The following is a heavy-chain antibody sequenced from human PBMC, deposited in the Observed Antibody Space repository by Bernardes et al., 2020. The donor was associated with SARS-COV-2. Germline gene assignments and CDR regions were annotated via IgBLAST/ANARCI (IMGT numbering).Heavy chain of an antibody. D-gene: IGHD1-1*01. Sequence: SETLSLTCTVSGDSTNSPNWWIWVRQRPGKGLEWIGEIYHSENTEYKEMYRSGSTNYNPSLKSRVSISVGKSQKKFSLNLTSVTAADTAVYYCASTNVFETGCPHYYGMDVWGHGTSVTVSS. CDR3: ASTNVFETGCPHYYGMDV. CDR1: GDSTNSPNW. V-gene: IGHV4-4*02. CDR2: IYHSENTEYKEMYRSGST. J-gene: IGHJ6*02.